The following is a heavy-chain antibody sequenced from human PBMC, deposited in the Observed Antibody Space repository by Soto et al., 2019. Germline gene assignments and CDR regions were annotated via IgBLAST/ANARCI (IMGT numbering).Heavy chain of an antibody. Sequence: SGTLSLTCAVSGGSISSGGYSWSWIRLPPGKGLEWIGYISDIAYTSYNPSLKGRVSISVDTSKNQFSLTLTSVTAADTAVYYCARQGFGVLHGLVDVWGQGTTVTVSS. CDR1: GGSISSGGYS. CDR3: ARQGFGVLHGLVDV. V-gene: IGHV4-61*08. D-gene: IGHD3-10*01. CDR2: ISDIAYT. J-gene: IGHJ6*02.